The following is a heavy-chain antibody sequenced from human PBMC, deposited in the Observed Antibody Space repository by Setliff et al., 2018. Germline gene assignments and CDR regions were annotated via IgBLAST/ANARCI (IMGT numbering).Heavy chain of an antibody. CDR3: AKAGGYNFAD. D-gene: IGHD1-1*01. J-gene: IGHJ4*02. V-gene: IGHV4-59*08. Sequence: PSETLSLTCTVSGGSISSHYWSWIRQPPGKGLEWIGYINYSGSTNYNPSLKSRLTISVDTSKNQFSLKLSSVTAADTAVYYCAKAGGYNFADWGQGTLVTVSS. CDR1: GGSISSHY. CDR2: INYSGST.